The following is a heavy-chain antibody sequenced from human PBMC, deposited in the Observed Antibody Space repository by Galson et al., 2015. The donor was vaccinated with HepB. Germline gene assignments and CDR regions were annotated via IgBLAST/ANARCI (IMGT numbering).Heavy chain of an antibody. Sequence: SVKVSCKVSGDTLTELSIHWVRQAPGKGLEWMGGFDREEGATMYAQKFQGRLTMTQDPSTDTAYMDLSSLRSDDSAVYYCATQMPRQLWSPYNSYGFDVWGQGTTVIVSP. CDR1: GDTLTELS. CDR2: FDREEGAT. D-gene: IGHD5-24*01. CDR3: ATQMPRQLWSPYNSYGFDV. J-gene: IGHJ6*01. V-gene: IGHV1-24*01.